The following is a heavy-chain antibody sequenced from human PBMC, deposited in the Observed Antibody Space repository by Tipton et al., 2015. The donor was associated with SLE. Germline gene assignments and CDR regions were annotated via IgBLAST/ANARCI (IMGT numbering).Heavy chain of an antibody. D-gene: IGHD1-26*01. CDR2: ISWDGGST. J-gene: IGHJ6*02. CDR3: AGHSGSYYYYHMDV. Sequence: SLRLSCAASGFTFDDYAMHWVRQAPGKGLEWVSLISWDGGSTYYADSVKGRFTISRDNSKNSLYLQMNSLRAEDTALYYCAGHSGSYYYYHMDVWGQGTTVTVSS. CDR1: GFTFDDYA. V-gene: IGHV3-43D*04.